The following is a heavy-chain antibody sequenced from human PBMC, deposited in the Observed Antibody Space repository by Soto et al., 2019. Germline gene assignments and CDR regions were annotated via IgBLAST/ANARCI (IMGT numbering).Heavy chain of an antibody. D-gene: IGHD2-15*01. CDR1: GYTFTSYG. CDR2: ISAYNGNT. J-gene: IGHJ4*02. Sequence: VSVKVSCKASGYTFTSYGISWVRQAPGQGLEWMGWISAYNGNTNYAQKLQGRVTMTTDTSTSTAYMELRSLRSDDTAVYYCARSDCSGGSCYSYYFDYWGQGTLVT. CDR3: ARSDCSGGSCYSYYFDY. V-gene: IGHV1-18*01.